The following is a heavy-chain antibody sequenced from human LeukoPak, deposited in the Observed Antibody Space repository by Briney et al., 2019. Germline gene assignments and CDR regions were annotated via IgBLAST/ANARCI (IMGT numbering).Heavy chain of an antibody. J-gene: IGHJ4*02. Sequence: ASVKVSCKAPGDTLITHFISWVRQAPGQGLEWVGRIVPVIGVATYAQSLQGRVIITADRSTNTAYMELSSLRFEDSAVYFCARHSSRGHYYDFDFWGQGTLVTVSS. CDR3: ARHSSRGHYYDFDF. D-gene: IGHD3-22*01. V-gene: IGHV1-69*02. CDR1: GDTLITHF. CDR2: IVPVIGVA.